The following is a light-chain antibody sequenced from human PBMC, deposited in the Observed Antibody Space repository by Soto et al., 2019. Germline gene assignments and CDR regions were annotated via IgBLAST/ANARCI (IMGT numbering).Light chain of an antibody. CDR3: LSYADTAYV. J-gene: IGLJ1*01. CDR1: SSDVGGYNY. CDR2: EVS. Sequence: QSALTQPRSVYGSPGQSVTISCTGTSSDVGGYNYVSWYQQYPGKVPKLMIYEVSERPSGVPDRFSGSKSGNTAFLTVSGLQADDEADYYCLSYADTAYVFGTGTKATVL. V-gene: IGLV2-11*01.